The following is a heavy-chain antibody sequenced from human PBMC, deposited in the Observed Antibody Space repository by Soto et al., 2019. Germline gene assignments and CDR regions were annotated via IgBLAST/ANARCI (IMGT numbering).Heavy chain of an antibody. Sequence: QITLKESGPTLVKPTQTLTLTCTFSGFSLSTSGVGVGWIRQPPGKALEWLALIYWDDDKRYSPSLKSRLTITKDTSKNQVVLTMTNMDPVDTATYYCAPTRLWFGENWFDPWGQGTLVTVSS. CDR2: IYWDDDK. V-gene: IGHV2-5*02. CDR1: GFSLSTSGVG. D-gene: IGHD3-10*01. CDR3: APTRLWFGENWFDP. J-gene: IGHJ5*02.